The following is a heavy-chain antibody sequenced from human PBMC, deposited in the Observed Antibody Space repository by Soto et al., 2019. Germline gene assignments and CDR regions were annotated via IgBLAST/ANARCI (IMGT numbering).Heavy chain of an antibody. D-gene: IGHD3-9*01. V-gene: IGHV3-74*01. CDR1: DFTFRNYW. Sequence: EVQLVESGGGLVQPGGSLRLSCAASDFTFRNYWMHWVRQAPGKGLVCVSHVNGDGSTRTYADSVKGRFTISRDNIKNTLYLQMTSLRVDDTAVYYCVRGGSSDWFGLLDSLGQGTLVTVSS. CDR2: VNGDGSTR. J-gene: IGHJ4*02. CDR3: VRGGSSDWFGLLDS.